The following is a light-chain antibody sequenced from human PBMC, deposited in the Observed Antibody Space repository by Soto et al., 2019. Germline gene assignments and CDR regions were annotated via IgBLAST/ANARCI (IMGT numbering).Light chain of an antibody. V-gene: IGKV3-20*01. CDR3: QQYGKLPIT. CDR1: QSVTSSY. J-gene: IGKJ5*01. CDR2: GAS. Sequence: EIVVSLSPGTLSLSTGERATLSCRASQSVTSSYLTWYQQKPGQAPRLLIYGASTRAAGIPDRFSGSGSGTDFTLTISSLEPEDFAVYYCQQYGKLPITFGQGTRLEIK.